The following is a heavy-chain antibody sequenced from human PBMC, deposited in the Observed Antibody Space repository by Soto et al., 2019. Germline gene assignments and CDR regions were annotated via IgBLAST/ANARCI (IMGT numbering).Heavy chain of an antibody. CDR2: TRHKANSYAT. J-gene: IGHJ6*02. Sequence: LRFCGDSSLFTWRAHYMDFVRQSQGKGLEWVVRTRHKANSYATEYPASLKGRFTISRDDSRNSLFLQMNSLKTEDTAVYYCARGGYCSGVSGHQDYYGMDIWGQGTTVPGSS. CDR1: LFTWRAHY. D-gene: IGHD2-15*01. CDR3: ARGGYCSGVSGHQDYYGMDI. V-gene: IGHV3-72*01.